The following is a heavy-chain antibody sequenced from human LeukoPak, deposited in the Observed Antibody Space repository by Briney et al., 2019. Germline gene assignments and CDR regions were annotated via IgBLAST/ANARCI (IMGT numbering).Heavy chain of an antibody. D-gene: IGHD5-24*01. J-gene: IGHJ4*02. CDR2: IYYSGSA. V-gene: IGHV4-59*01. Sequence: PSETLSLTCTVSGGSIRTYHWGWIRQPPGKGLGWIGCIYYSGSANYNSSLKSRVTISVDTSKNHFSLKLSSVTAADTAVYYCARYPFDGYNYYFDYWGQGTLVTVSS. CDR1: GGSIRTYH. CDR3: ARYPFDGYNYYFDY.